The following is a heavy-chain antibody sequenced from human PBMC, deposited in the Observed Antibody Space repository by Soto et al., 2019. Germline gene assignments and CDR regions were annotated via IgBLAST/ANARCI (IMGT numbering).Heavy chain of an antibody. CDR2: ISYDGSNK. D-gene: IGHD2-15*01. CDR3: ARSAGVVAATPLNYYYGMDV. CDR1: GFTFSSYA. Sequence: LRLSCAASGFTFSSYAMHWVRQAPGKGLEWVAVISYDGSNKYYADSVKGRFTISRDNSKNTLYLQMNSLRAEDTAVYYCARSAGVVAATPLNYYYGMDVWGQGTTVTVSS. J-gene: IGHJ6*02. V-gene: IGHV3-30-3*01.